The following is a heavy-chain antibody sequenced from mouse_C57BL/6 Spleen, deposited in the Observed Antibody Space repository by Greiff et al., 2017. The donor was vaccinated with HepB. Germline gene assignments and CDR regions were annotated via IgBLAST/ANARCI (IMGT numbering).Heavy chain of an antibody. V-gene: IGHV1-18*01. Sequence: SGPELVKPGASVKIPCKASGYTFTDYNMDWVKQSHGKSLEWIGDINPNNGGTIYNQKFKGKATLTVDKSSSTAYMELRSLTSEDTAVYYCARFPYYYGSSYDYAMDYWGQGTSVTVSS. CDR3: ARFPYYYGSSYDYAMDY. CDR2: INPNNGGT. J-gene: IGHJ4*01. D-gene: IGHD1-1*01. CDR1: GYTFTDYN.